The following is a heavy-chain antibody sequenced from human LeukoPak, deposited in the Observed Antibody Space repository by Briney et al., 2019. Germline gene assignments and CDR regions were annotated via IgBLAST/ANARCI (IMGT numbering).Heavy chain of an antibody. CDR3: AQSGYSLSSFDY. D-gene: IGHD3-3*01. CDR1: EYTFIGYY. Sequence: ASVKVSCKASEYTFIGYYIHWVRQAPGQGLEWMGWINPNSGGTIYAQKFQGRVTMTRDTSISTAYMELSRLRSDDTAVYYCAQSGYSLSSFDYWGQGTLVTVSS. CDR2: INPNSGGT. J-gene: IGHJ4*02. V-gene: IGHV1-2*02.